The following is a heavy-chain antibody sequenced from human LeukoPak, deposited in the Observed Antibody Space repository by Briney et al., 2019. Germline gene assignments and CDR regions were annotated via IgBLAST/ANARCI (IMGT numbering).Heavy chain of an antibody. CDR1: GFTFSSYA. V-gene: IGHV3-30*04. D-gene: IGHD3-10*01. CDR3: ARDLTGSGSPFDY. J-gene: IGHJ4*02. Sequence: QPGRSLRLSCAASGFTFSSYAMHWVRQAPGKGLEWVAVISYDGSNKYYADSVKGRFTISRDNSKNTLYLQMNSLRAEDTAVYYCARDLTGSGSPFDYWGQGTLVTVSS. CDR2: ISYDGSNK.